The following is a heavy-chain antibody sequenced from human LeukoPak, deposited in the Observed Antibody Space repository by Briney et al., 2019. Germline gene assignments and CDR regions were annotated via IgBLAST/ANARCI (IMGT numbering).Heavy chain of an antibody. J-gene: IGHJ6*02. CDR2: IYSGGST. Sequence: GGSLRLSCAASGFTVSSNYMSWVRQAPGKGLEWVSVIYSGGSTYYADSVKGRFTISRDNSKNTLYLQMNSLRAEDTAVYYCARGYIELAGPQDGMDVWGQGTTVTVFS. V-gene: IGHV3-53*01. CDR1: GFTVSSNY. CDR3: ARGYIELAGPQDGMDV. D-gene: IGHD6-19*01.